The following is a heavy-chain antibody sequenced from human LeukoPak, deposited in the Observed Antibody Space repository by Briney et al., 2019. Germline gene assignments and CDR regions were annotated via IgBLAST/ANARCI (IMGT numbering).Heavy chain of an antibody. V-gene: IGHV3-33*01. D-gene: IGHD2-15*01. Sequence: PGRSLRLSCAASGFNFSSYGMHWVRQAPGKGLEWVAGIWHDGSNKYYADSVKGRFTISRDNSKNTLYVQMNSLRAEDTAVYYCARDSPGGGTYGMDVWGQRTTVTVSS. J-gene: IGHJ6*02. CDR1: GFNFSSYG. CDR2: IWHDGSNK. CDR3: ARDSPGGGTYGMDV.